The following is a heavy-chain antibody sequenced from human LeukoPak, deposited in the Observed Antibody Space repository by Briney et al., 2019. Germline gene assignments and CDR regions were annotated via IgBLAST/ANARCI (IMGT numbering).Heavy chain of an antibody. CDR2: IRYDGSNK. CDR1: GFTFSSYG. D-gene: IGHD3-10*01. J-gene: IGHJ4*02. CDR3: AKEDLYGPRGGVDY. Sequence: PGESLRLSCAASGFTFSSYGMHWVRQAPGKGLEWVAFIRYDGSNKYYADSVKGRFTISRDNSKNTLYLQMNSLRAEDTAVYYCAKEDLYGPRGGVDYWGQGTLVTVSS. V-gene: IGHV3-30*02.